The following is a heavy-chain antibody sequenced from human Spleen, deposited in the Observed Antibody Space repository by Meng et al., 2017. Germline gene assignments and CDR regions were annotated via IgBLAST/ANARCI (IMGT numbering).Heavy chain of an antibody. J-gene: IGHJ4*02. CDR2: ISGSGRST. V-gene: IGHV3-23*01. D-gene: IGHD6-19*01. CDR3: AGGSSGWYFFDY. CDR1: GFTFATYA. Sequence: GGSLKISCTASGFTFATYAMTWVRQAPGKGLEWVSAISGSGRSTYYADSVKGRFTISRDNSKNTLYLEMNSLRAEDTAVYYCAGGSSGWYFFDYWGQGTLVTVSS.